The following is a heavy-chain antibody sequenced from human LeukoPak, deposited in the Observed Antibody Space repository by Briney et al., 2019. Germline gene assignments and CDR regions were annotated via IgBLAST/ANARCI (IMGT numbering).Heavy chain of an antibody. V-gene: IGHV4-39*01. D-gene: IGHD6-19*01. Sequence: GSLRLSCAASGFTVITNDMTWIRQPPGKGLEWIGSIYYSGSTYYNPSLKSRVTISVDTSKNQFSLKLSSVTAADTAVYYCARRGGIAVHWGQGTLVTVSS. CDR1: GFTVITND. CDR2: IYYSGST. J-gene: IGHJ4*02. CDR3: ARRGGIAVH.